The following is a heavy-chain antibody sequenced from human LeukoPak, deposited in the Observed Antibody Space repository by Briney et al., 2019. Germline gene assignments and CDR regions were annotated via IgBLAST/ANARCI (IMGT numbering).Heavy chain of an antibody. CDR2: IYPGDSEV. J-gene: IGHJ4*02. CDR1: GYIFTSYW. V-gene: IGHV5-51*01. CDR3: AKIDRTYCSRSSCYALDY. Sequence: GESLKISCKGSGYIFTSYWIGWVRQMPGKGLEWMGIIYPGDSEVKYSPSSQGQVTISADNSINTAYLQWSSLKASDTAMYYCAKIDRTYCSRSSCYALDYWGQGTLVTVSS. D-gene: IGHD2-2*01.